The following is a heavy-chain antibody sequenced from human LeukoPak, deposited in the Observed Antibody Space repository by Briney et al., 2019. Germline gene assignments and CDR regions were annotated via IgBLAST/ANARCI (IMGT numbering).Heavy chain of an antibody. V-gene: IGHV1-18*01. D-gene: IGHD4-23*01. Sequence: GASVKVSCKASGYTFTSYGISWVRQAPGQGLEWMGWISAYNGNTNYAQKLQGRVTMTTDTSTSTAYMELRSLRADDTAVYYCAKDLLRWSFDYWGQGTLVTVSS. J-gene: IGHJ4*02. CDR3: AKDLLRWSFDY. CDR1: GYTFTSYG. CDR2: ISAYNGNT.